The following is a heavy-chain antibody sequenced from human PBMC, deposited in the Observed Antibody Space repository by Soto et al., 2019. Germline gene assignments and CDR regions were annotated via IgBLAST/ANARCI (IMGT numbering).Heavy chain of an antibody. Sequence: GGSLRLSCAASGFTFSSYGMHWVRQAPGKGLEWVAVISYDGSNKYYADSVKGRFTISRDNSKNTLYLQMNSLRAEETAVYYCAKGITGTTGKIHWGQGTLVTVSS. CDR3: AKGITGTTGKIH. D-gene: IGHD1-7*01. CDR2: ISYDGSNK. CDR1: GFTFSSYG. V-gene: IGHV3-30*18. J-gene: IGHJ4*02.